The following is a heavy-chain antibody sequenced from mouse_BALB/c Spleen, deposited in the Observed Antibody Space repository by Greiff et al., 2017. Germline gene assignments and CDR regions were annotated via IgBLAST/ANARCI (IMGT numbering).Heavy chain of an antibody. Sequence: VQLQQSGPELVKPGASVKIPCKASGYTFTDYNMDWVKQSHGKSLEWIGVINPNNGGTIYNQKFKGKATLTVDKSSSTAYMELRSLTSEDTAVYYCAREGGYYYGSSPAWFAYWGQGTLVTVSA. D-gene: IGHD1-1*01. CDR1: GYTFTDYN. CDR3: AREGGYYYGSSPAWFAY. J-gene: IGHJ3*01. V-gene: IGHV1-18*01. CDR2: INPNNGGT.